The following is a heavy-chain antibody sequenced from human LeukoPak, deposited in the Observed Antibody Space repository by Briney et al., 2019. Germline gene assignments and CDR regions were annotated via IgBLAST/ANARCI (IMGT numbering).Heavy chain of an antibody. CDR3: AKGYYEPFDY. CDR2: IWFDGSNK. J-gene: IGHJ4*02. Sequence: QPGRSLRLSCAASGFIFSNDAMHWVRQAPGKGLEWVAFIWFDGSNKHYADSVKGRFTISRDNSEDTLYLQMNSLRAEDTAVYYCAKGYYEPFDYWGQGTLVTVSS. D-gene: IGHD3-22*01. V-gene: IGHV3-33*06. CDR1: GFIFSNDA.